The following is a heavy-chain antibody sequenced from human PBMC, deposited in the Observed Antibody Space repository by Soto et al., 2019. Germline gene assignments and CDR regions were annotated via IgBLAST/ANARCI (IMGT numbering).Heavy chain of an antibody. V-gene: IGHV3-23*01. CDR2: ISGSGGGT. D-gene: IGHD2-2*01. J-gene: IGHJ4*02. CDR1: GLTFSSYA. Sequence: EVQLLESGGGLVQTGGSLRLSCAAYGLTFSSYAIGWVRQAPGKGLEWVSAISGSGGGTYYAESVKGRFTISRDNSKNTLYLQINVLRAEDTAVYYCANPGPTSWAPPGFDYWGQGTLVTVSS. CDR3: ANPGPTSWAPPGFDY.